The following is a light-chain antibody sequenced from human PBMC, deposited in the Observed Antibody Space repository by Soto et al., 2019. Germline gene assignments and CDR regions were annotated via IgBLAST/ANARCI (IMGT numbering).Light chain of an antibody. V-gene: IGKV3-11*01. Sequence: EIVLTQPPATLSLSPGERATLSCRASQSVSSYLAWYQQKPGQAPRLLIYDASNRATGIPARFSGSGSGTDFTLTISRLEPEDFAVYYCQQYNNWPPWTFGQGTKVDIK. CDR1: QSVSSY. CDR2: DAS. CDR3: QQYNNWPPWT. J-gene: IGKJ1*01.